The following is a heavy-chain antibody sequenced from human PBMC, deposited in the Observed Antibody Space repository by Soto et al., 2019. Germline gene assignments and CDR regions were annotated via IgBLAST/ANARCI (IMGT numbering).Heavy chain of an antibody. J-gene: IGHJ6*02. CDR2: ISGSGGST. V-gene: IGHV3-23*01. CDR3: AKDHGMDGIAVAGFARTYGMDV. CDR1: GFTFSSYA. D-gene: IGHD6-19*01. Sequence: PGGSLRLSCAASGFTFSSYAMSWVRQAPGKGLEWVSAISGSGGSTYYADSVKGRFTISRDNSKNTLYLQMNSLRAEDTAVYYCAKDHGMDGIAVAGFARTYGMDVWGQGTTVTVSS.